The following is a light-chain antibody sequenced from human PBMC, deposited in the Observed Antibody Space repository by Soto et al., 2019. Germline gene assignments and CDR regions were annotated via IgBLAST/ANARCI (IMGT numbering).Light chain of an antibody. Sequence: QSVLTQPPSASGTPGQRGTISYSGSSSNIGSNYVYWYQQLPGTAPKLLIYRNNQRPSGVPDRFSGSKSGTSASLAISGLRSEDEADYYCAAWDDSLSGPVFGGGTQLTVL. CDR3: AAWDDSLSGPV. J-gene: IGLJ7*01. CDR2: RNN. V-gene: IGLV1-47*01. CDR1: SSNIGSNY.